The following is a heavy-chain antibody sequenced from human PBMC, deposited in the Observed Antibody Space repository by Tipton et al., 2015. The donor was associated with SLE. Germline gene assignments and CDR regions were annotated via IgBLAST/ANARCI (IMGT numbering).Heavy chain of an antibody. CDR2: INHSGSF. CDR3: ARGGSGGSGYYYYGMDV. Sequence: TLSLTCAVYGGSFSGYYWSWIRQPPGKGLEWIGEINHSGSFTYSPSLESRVTISVDTSKNQFSLKLSSVTAADTAVYYCARGGSGGSGYYYYGMDVWGQGTTVTVSS. CDR1: GGSFSGYY. V-gene: IGHV4-34*01. J-gene: IGHJ6*02. D-gene: IGHD2-15*01.